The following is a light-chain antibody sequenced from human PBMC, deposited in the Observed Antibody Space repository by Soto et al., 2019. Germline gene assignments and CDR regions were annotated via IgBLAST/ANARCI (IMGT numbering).Light chain of an antibody. CDR1: QSISSY. V-gene: IGKV1-39*01. CDR2: AAS. CDR3: QQYGSAPLT. J-gene: IGKJ4*01. Sequence: DIQMTQSPSSLSASVGDRVTITCRASQSISSYLNWYQQKPGKAPKLLIYAASSLQSGVPSRFSGSGSGTDFTLTISSLQPEDFAVYDCQQYGSAPLTVGGGTKVEIK.